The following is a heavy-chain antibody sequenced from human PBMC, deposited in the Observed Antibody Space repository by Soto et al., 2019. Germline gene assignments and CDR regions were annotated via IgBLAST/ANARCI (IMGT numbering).Heavy chain of an antibody. CDR1: GFTSSSFA. Sequence: GGSLRLSCAASGFTSSSFAMSWVRQAPGKGLEWVSSICVSGGSTYYADSVKGRFTFSRDDSKNTVYLQMNSLRAEDTAVYYCAKESGGDCYSDWFDPWGPGTLVTVSS. D-gene: IGHD2-21*02. J-gene: IGHJ5*02. CDR2: ICVSGGST. CDR3: AKESGGDCYSDWFDP. V-gene: IGHV3-23*01.